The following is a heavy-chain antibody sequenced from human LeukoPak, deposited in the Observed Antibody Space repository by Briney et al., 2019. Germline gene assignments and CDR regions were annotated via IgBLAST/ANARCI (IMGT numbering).Heavy chain of an antibody. D-gene: IGHD1-1*01. J-gene: IGHJ4*02. Sequence: SVKVSCKASVGTFSNHAVSWVRQAPGQGLEWMGGIIPIFGTANYAQKFQGRVTITADESTSTAYVELSSLRSEDTAVYYCARAHRQLERLGRYYFDYWGQGTLITVSS. CDR2: IIPIFGTA. CDR1: VGTFSNHA. V-gene: IGHV1-69*13. CDR3: ARAHRQLERLGRYYFDY.